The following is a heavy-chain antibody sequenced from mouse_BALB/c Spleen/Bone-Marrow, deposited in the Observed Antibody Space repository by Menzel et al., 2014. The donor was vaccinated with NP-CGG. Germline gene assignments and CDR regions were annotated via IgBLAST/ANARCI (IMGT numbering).Heavy chain of an antibody. Sequence: QVQLKESGAELVRPGSSVKISCKASGYAFSGYWTNWVKQRPGQGLEWIGQIYPGDGDTDYNGKFKGKATLTADKSSSTAYMQLSSLTSEDSAVYFCARGGISVDYWGQGTTLTVSS. V-gene: IGHV1-80*01. J-gene: IGHJ2*01. CDR1: GYAFSGYW. CDR3: ARGGISVDY. CDR2: IYPGDGDT.